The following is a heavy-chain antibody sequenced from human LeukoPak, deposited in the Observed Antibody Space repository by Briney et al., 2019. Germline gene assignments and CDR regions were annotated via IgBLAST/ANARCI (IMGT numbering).Heavy chain of an antibody. J-gene: IGHJ4*02. D-gene: IGHD1-26*01. V-gene: IGHV1-69*05. CDR1: GGTFSSYA. CDR2: IIPIFGTA. CDR3: ARGGLRWELHY. Sequence: ASVKVSCKASGGTFSSYAISWVRQAHGQGLEWMGGIIPIFGTANYAQKFQGRVTITTDESTSTAYMELSSLRSEDTAVYYCARGGLRWELHYWGQGTMVTVSS.